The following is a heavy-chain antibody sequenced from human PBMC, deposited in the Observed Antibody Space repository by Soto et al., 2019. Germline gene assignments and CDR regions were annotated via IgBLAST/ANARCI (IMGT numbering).Heavy chain of an antibody. CDR3: ARASIVGATIEAFDV. J-gene: IGHJ3*01. D-gene: IGHD1-26*01. V-gene: IGHV4-59*01. CDR1: GASIRLYY. Sequence: QVQLQESGPGLVKSSETLSLTCSVSGASIRLYYWTCIRQPPGKGLEWIGYIYNSGSTNYSPSLKSRVTISLDTSKNQFSLNLNSVTAADTAVYYCARASIVGATIEAFDVWGQGTMVTVSA. CDR2: IYNSGST.